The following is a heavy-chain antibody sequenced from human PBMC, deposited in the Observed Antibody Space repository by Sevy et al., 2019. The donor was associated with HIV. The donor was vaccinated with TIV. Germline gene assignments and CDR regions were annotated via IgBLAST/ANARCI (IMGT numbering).Heavy chain of an antibody. D-gene: IGHD3-22*01. CDR1: GFTFRSYA. J-gene: IGHJ3*02. V-gene: IGHV3-23*01. CDR3: AKDYYDGSGYYPQGAFDI. CDR2: ISGSGGNT. Sequence: GGSLRLSCAASGFTFRSYAMNWVRQAPGKGLEWVSCISGSGGNTYYADSVNGRFTISRDNSKNTLYLQMNSLRAEDTAVYSCAKDYYDGSGYYPQGAFDIWGQGTMVTVSS.